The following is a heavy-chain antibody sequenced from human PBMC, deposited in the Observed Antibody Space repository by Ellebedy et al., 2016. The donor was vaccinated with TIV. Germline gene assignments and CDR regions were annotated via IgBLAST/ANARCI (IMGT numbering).Heavy chain of an antibody. Sequence: GGSLRLXXAASGFTFSSYAMHWVRQAPGKGLEWVAVISYDGSNKYYADSVKGRFTISRDNSKNTLYLQMNSLRAEDTAVYYCARDHITMVRGVIGYWGQGTLVTVSS. V-gene: IGHV3-30-3*01. D-gene: IGHD3-10*01. CDR3: ARDHITMVRGVIGY. CDR2: ISYDGSNK. J-gene: IGHJ4*02. CDR1: GFTFSSYA.